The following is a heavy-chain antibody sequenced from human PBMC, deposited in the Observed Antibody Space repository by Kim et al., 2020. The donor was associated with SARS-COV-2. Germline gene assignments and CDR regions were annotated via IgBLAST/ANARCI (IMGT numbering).Heavy chain of an antibody. Sequence: VKGRFTISRDNAKNSLYLQMNSLRAEDTAVYYCARDRDDYVWGSYRYFDYWGQGTLVTVSS. J-gene: IGHJ4*02. V-gene: IGHV3-21*01. CDR3: ARDRDDYVWGSYRYFDY. D-gene: IGHD3-16*02.